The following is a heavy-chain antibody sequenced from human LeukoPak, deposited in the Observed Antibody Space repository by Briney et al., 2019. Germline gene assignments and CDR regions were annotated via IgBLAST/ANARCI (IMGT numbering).Heavy chain of an antibody. CDR1: GSTFSSYS. CDR3: ARLKTPSIAVALDWFDP. CDR2: ITSSSSYI. J-gene: IGHJ5*02. D-gene: IGHD6-19*01. V-gene: IGHV3-21*01. Sequence: GGSLRLSCAASGSTFSSYSMNWVRQAPGTGLESVSSITSSSSYIYYADSVKGRFTISRDNAKNSLYLQMNSLRAEDTAVYYCARLKTPSIAVALDWFDPWGQGSLVTVSS.